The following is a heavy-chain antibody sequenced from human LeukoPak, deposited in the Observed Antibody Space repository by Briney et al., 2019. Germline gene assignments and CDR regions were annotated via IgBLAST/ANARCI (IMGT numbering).Heavy chain of an antibody. CDR2: INAGNGNT. Sequence: GASVKVSCKASGYTFTSYAMHWVRQAPGQRLEWMGWINAGNGNTKYSQKFQGRVTITRDTSASTAYMELSSLRSEDTAVYYRARAIAAAPDFDYWGQGTLVTVSS. CDR3: ARAIAAAPDFDY. D-gene: IGHD6-13*01. CDR1: GYTFTSYA. V-gene: IGHV1-3*01. J-gene: IGHJ4*02.